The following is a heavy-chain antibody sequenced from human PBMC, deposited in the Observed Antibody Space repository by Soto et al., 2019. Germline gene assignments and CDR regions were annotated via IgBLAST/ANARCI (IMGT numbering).Heavy chain of an antibody. CDR2: ISGSGGST. V-gene: IGHV3-23*01. Sequence: SCAASGFTFSSYAMSWVRRAPGKGLEWVSAISGSGGSTYYADSVKGRFTISRDNSNNTLYLQMNSLRAEDTAVYYCAKQKYYYDSSGYYFPGMDVWGQGTTVTVSS. J-gene: IGHJ6*02. D-gene: IGHD3-22*01. CDR3: AKQKYYYDSSGYYFPGMDV. CDR1: GFTFSSYA.